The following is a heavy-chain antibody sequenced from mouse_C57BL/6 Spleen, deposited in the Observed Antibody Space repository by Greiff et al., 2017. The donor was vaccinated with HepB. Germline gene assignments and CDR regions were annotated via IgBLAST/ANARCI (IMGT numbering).Heavy chain of an antibody. D-gene: IGHD1-1*01. J-gene: IGHJ3*01. CDR1: GYTFTSYW. Sequence: QVQLQQPGAEFVMPGASVKLSCKASGYTFTSYWMHWVKQRPGQGLEWIGEIDPSDSYTNYNQKFKGKSTLTVDKSSSTAYMQLSSLTSEDSAVYYCARSTTVVARGFAYWGQGTLVTVSA. CDR3: ARSTTVVARGFAY. CDR2: IDPSDSYT. V-gene: IGHV1-69*01.